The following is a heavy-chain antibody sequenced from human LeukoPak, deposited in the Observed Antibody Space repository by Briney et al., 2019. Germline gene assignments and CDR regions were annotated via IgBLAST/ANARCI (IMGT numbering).Heavy chain of an antibody. J-gene: IGHJ4*02. Sequence: GGSLRLSCAASGFTFSSYSMNWVRQAPGKGLEWVSSISSSSSYIYYADSVKGRFTISRDNAKNSLYLQMNSLRAEDTAVYYCARELEADYDFWSGYFGYWGQGTLVTVSS. CDR2: ISSSSSYI. D-gene: IGHD3-3*01. CDR3: ARELEADYDFWSGYFGY. V-gene: IGHV3-21*01. CDR1: GFTFSSYS.